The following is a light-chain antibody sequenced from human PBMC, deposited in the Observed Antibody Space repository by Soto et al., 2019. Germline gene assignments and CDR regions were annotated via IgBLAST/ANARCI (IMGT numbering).Light chain of an antibody. CDR3: HQYGGSPRT. CDR2: GAS. CDR1: QSVSSD. J-gene: IGKJ1*01. Sequence: EIVLTQSPGTLSLSPGERATLSCRASQSVSSDLAWYQQKPGQAPRLLIHGASTRATGFPARFSGSGSGTEFTFTISRLEPEDFAVYYCHQYGGSPRTFGQGTKVDIK. V-gene: IGKV3-20*01.